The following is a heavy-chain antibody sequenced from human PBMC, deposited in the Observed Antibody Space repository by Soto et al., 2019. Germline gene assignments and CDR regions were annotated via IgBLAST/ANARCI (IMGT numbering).Heavy chain of an antibody. Sequence: PGGSLRLSCAASGLTFSRADVSWVRQAPGKGLEWVSAISGSGGDIHYADSVKGRFTVPRDNPKNTLFLQMSSLRVEDTAIYYCATHSWDHWGQGTLVTVPQ. CDR2: ISGSGGDI. CDR1: GLTFSRAD. V-gene: IGHV3-23*01. J-gene: IGHJ4*02. CDR3: ATHSWDH.